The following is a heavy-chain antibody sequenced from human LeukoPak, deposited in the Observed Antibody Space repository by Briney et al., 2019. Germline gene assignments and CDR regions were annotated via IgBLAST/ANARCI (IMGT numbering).Heavy chain of an antibody. D-gene: IGHD3-10*01. CDR3: ARFGYYYGSGTRPSPGSLSWFDP. Sequence: GESLKVSCKGSGYSFTSYWIGWVRQMPGKGLEWMGIIYPGDSDTRYSPSFQGQVTISADKSISTAYLQWGSLKASDTAMYYCARFGYYYGSGTRPSPGSLSWFDPWGQGTLVTVSS. J-gene: IGHJ5*02. CDR2: IYPGDSDT. CDR1: GYSFTSYW. V-gene: IGHV5-51*01.